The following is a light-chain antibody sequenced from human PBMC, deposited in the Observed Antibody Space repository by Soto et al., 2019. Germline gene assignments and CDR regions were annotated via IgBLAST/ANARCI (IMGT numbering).Light chain of an antibody. Sequence: EVVLTQSPSTLSLSPGESATVYCRASQSVGTYLSCYQQRPGHAPSLLIYEASNRATCVPARFSGSGSGPDFTLTIRSLEQDELGVYDCNQRTEWQMTFGQGTKVEIK. J-gene: IGKJ1*01. CDR2: EAS. CDR1: QSVGTY. V-gene: IGKV3-11*01. CDR3: NQRTEWQMT.